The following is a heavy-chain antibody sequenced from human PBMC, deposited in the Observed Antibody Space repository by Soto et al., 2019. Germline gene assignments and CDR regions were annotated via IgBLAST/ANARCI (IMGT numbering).Heavy chain of an antibody. D-gene: IGHD1-1*01. CDR1: GFTFSNNA. Sequence: QVQLVESGGGVVQPGRSLRLSCAASGFTFSNNAMDWVRQAPGKGLEWVAVINKYIAESVKGRFTISRDNSKNTLFLQMNSLRDEDTAVYYCARETTTSAFSAMDVWGQGTTVTVSS. CDR3: ARETTTSAFSAMDV. J-gene: IGHJ6*02. V-gene: IGHV3-30-3*01. CDR2: INK.